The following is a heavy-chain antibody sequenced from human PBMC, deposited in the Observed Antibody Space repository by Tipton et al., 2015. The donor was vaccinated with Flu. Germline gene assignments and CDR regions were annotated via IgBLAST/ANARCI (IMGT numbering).Heavy chain of an antibody. J-gene: IGHJ6*02. Sequence: SLRLSCAASGFTFSSYGMHWVRQAPGKGLEWVAVISYDGSNKYYADSVKGRFTISRDNSKNTLYLQMNSLRAEDTAVYYCAKLDHCANGVCPTYYYYGMDVWGQGATVAVSS. D-gene: IGHD2-8*01. CDR3: AKLDHCANGVCPTYYYYGMDV. CDR2: ISYDGSNK. V-gene: IGHV3-30*18. CDR1: GFTFSSYG.